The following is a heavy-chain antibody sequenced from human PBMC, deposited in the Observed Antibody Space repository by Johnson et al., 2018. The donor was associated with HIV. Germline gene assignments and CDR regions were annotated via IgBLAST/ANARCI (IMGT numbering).Heavy chain of an antibody. V-gene: IGHV3-66*02. CDR2: IFSVGDV. Sequence: VQLVESGGGLVQSGGSLRLACVASGFIVGTKYMSWVRQAPGKGLEWVSVIFSVGDVYYADSVKGRFTISRDNSKNMVYLQMNSLRPEDTAVYYCARDGRDLVTRGSFDVWGQGTVVTVSS. J-gene: IGHJ3*01. D-gene: IGHD3-9*01. CDR1: GFIVGTKY. CDR3: ARDGRDLVTRGSFDV.